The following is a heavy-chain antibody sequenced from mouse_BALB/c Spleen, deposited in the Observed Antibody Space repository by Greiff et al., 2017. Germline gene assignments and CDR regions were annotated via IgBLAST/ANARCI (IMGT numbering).Heavy chain of an antibody. D-gene: IGHD1-1*01. Sequence: EVKLQESGPGLVKPSQSLSLTCSVTGYSITSGYYWNWIRQFPGNKLEWMGYISYDGSNNYNPSLKNRISITRDTSKNQFFLKLNSVTTEDTATYYCAREDYYGRPFAYWGQGTLVTVSA. V-gene: IGHV3-6*02. CDR3: AREDYYGRPFAY. J-gene: IGHJ3*01. CDR2: ISYDGSN. CDR1: GYSITSGYY.